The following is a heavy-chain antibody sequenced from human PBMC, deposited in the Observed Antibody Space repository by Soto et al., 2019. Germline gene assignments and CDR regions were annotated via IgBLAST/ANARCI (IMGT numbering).Heavy chain of an antibody. V-gene: IGHV4-34*01. CDR3: ARDRVLPGTDYFDS. CDR1: GGSFSDYF. Sequence: PSETLYLTCAVYGGSFSDYFRSWIRHPPGKGLEWIGEINHSGSTAYNPSLKSRVIISVDTSKNQFSLNLISVTAADTAVYYCARDRVLPGTDYFDSWGQGLLVTVS. D-gene: IGHD6-13*01. J-gene: IGHJ4*02. CDR2: INHSGST.